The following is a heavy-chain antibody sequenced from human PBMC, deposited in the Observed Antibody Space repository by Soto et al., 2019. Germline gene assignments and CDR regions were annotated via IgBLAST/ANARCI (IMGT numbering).Heavy chain of an antibody. V-gene: IGHV3-30-3*01. Sequence: QVQLEESGGGVVQPGRSLRLSCAASGFTFSSHAMHWVRQAPGKGLEWVAVTSYDGSKKYYADSVKGRFTISRDNFKNTLNLQMDSRRPEDTAVYHCVRDRVVSGIGEVDYWGQGTLVTVSS. J-gene: IGHJ4*02. D-gene: IGHD6-19*01. CDR3: VRDRVVSGIGEVDY. CDR1: GFTFSSHA. CDR2: TSYDGSKK.